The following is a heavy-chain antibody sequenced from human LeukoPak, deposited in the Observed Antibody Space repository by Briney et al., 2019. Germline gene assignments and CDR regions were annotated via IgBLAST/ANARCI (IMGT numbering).Heavy chain of an antibody. V-gene: IGHV1-2*02. D-gene: IGHD6-19*01. CDR3: ARDLGFSSGRQI. Sequence: ASVKVSCKASGYTFTSYYMHWVRQAPGQGLEWMGWINPNSGGTNYAQKFQGRVTMTRDTSISTAYMELSRLRSDDTAVYYCARDLGFSSGRQIWGQGTLVTVSS. CDR2: INPNSGGT. J-gene: IGHJ4*02. CDR1: GYTFTSYY.